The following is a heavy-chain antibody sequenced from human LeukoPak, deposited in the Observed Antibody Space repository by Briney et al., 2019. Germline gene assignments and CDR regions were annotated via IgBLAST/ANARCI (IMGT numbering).Heavy chain of an antibody. CDR1: GGTFSSYA. J-gene: IGHJ5*02. CDR2: IIPIFGTA. CDR3: AREVGITMTGGWFDP. Sequence: ASVKVSCKASGGTFSSYAISWVRQAPGQGLEWMGGIIPIFGTANYAQKFQGRVTITADESTSTAYMELSSLRSEDTAVYYCAREVGITMTGGWFDPWGQGTLVTVSS. D-gene: IGHD3-22*01. V-gene: IGHV1-69*13.